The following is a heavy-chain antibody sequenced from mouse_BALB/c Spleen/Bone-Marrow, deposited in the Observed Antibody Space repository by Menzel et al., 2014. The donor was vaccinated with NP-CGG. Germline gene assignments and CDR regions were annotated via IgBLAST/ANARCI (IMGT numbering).Heavy chain of an antibody. CDR2: ISCYNGAT. Sequence: LVKTGASVKISCKASGYSFTGYYMHWVKQSHGKSLEWIGYISCYNGATNYNQRFKGRATFTVDTSSSSAYMQFNSLTSEDSAVYYCARGGTMAFDAMDYWGQGTSVTVSS. V-gene: IGHV1S34*01. CDR1: GYSFTGYY. CDR3: ARGGTMAFDAMDY. D-gene: IGHD1-1*02. J-gene: IGHJ4*01.